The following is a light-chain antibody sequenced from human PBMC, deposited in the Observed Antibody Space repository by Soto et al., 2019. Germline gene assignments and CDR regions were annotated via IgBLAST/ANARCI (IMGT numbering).Light chain of an antibody. CDR2: GAS. CDR3: QHYNNWPRT. V-gene: IGKV3-15*01. Sequence: EIVMTQSPATLSVSPGERATLSCRASQSVSSNLAWYQHKPGQAPRLLIYGASTRATGIPARFSGSGSGTEFTLTISSLQSEEFAVYYCQHYNNWPRTFGQGTKVEIK. CDR1: QSVSSN. J-gene: IGKJ1*01.